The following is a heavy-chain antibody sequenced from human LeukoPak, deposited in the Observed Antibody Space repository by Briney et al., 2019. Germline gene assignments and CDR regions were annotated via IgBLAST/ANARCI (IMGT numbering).Heavy chain of an antibody. CDR2: ISSNGGST. V-gene: IGHV3-64*01. Sequence: GGSLRLSCAASGVTFSSYAMYWVRQAPGKGLEYVSDISSNGGSTYYANSVKGRFTISRDNSKYTLYLQMGSLRAEDMSLYYCARGPPAVACIDYWGQGTLVTVSS. J-gene: IGHJ4*02. CDR3: ARGPPAVACIDY. D-gene: IGHD6-19*01. CDR1: GVTFSSYA.